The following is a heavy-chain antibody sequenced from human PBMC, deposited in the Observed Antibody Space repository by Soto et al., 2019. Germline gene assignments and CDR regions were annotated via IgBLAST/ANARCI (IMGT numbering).Heavy chain of an antibody. J-gene: IGHJ5*02. CDR3: ATQEVGGSYVYTFDP. D-gene: IGHD1-26*01. CDR1: GGSISSYY. CDR2: IYYSGNT. V-gene: IGHV4-59*08. Sequence: SETLSLTCTVSGGSISSYYWSWIRQPPGKGLEWIGFIYYSGNTNYNPSLESRVTISVDTSKNHFSLKLSSVTAADTAVYYCATQEVGGSYVYTFDPWGQGTLVTVSS.